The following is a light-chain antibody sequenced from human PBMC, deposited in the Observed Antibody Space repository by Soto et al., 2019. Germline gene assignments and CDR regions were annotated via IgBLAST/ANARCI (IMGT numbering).Light chain of an antibody. Sequence: DIQMTQSPSTLSASVGDRVTITCRASQSSSWLAWYQQKPGKAPKFLIYKASSLESGVPSRFSGSGSGTEFTLTISSLQPDDFATYYCQQYNSYSPYTFGQGTKLEIK. CDR3: QQYNSYSPYT. CDR2: KAS. V-gene: IGKV1-5*03. J-gene: IGKJ2*01. CDR1: QSSSW.